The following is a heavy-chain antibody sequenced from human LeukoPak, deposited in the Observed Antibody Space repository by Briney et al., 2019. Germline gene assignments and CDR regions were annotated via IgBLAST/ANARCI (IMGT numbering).Heavy chain of an antibody. D-gene: IGHD3-9*01. Sequence: SSETLSLTCTVSGGSIISYYWSWIRQPPGKGVEWIGYIYYSGNTNYNPSLKSRVTIPLDTSRNQFSLKLSSATAADTAVYYCARGSLTGRTGYDFVSWGQGTLVTVSS. CDR1: GGSIISYY. CDR3: ARGSLTGRTGYDFVS. J-gene: IGHJ4*02. CDR2: IYYSGNT. V-gene: IGHV4-59*13.